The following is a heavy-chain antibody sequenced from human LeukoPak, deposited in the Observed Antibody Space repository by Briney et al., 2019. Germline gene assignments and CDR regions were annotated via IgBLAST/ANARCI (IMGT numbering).Heavy chain of an antibody. J-gene: IGHJ4*02. CDR1: GYTFRDYE. Sequence: ASVRVSCKTSGYTFRDYEINWVRQAPGLGLEWVAWIHANSGKAGSAQKFQGRVTLTRDTSTETAFMELSGLTSGDSATYFCARGHYGGNRYFDNWGQGTLVTVSS. V-gene: IGHV1-8*01. D-gene: IGHD4-23*01. CDR3: ARGHYGGNRYFDN. CDR2: IHANSGKA.